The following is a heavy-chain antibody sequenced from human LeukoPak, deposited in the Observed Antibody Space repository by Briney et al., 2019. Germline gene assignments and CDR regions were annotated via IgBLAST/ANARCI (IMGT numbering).Heavy chain of an antibody. Sequence: SGTLSLTCAVSGGSISTSNWWSWVRQPPGKGLEWIGEIYHSGSTNYNPSLKSRVTISVDKSKHLFSLRLSSVTAADTAMYYCTRDMGFGAPHGGIAVWGRGTTVTVSS. D-gene: IGHD3-10*01. J-gene: IGHJ6*02. CDR2: IYHSGST. CDR1: GGSISTSNW. V-gene: IGHV4-4*02. CDR3: TRDMGFGAPHGGIAV.